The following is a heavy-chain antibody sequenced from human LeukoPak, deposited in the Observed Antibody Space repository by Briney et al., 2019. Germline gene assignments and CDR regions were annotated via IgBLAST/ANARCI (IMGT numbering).Heavy chain of an antibody. CDR1: GYSFTNYV. CDR2: MYPNSGIT. CDR3: AREDFYESGSNDY. Sequence: AAVKVSCKASGYSFTNYVIHWVRPATGQGLEWMGWMYPNSGITAYAQNFQGRVTLTRNTSQSPVYLELSSLRSEVTALFFCAREDFYESGSNDYSGQGALVTVSS. D-gene: IGHD3-22*01. J-gene: IGHJ4*02. V-gene: IGHV1-8*03.